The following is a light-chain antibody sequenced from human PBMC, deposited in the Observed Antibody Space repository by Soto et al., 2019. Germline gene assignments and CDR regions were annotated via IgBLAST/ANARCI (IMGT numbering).Light chain of an antibody. J-gene: IGKJ3*01. V-gene: IGKV3-20*01. CDR2: AS. CDR1: QSVSDMY. Sequence: EIVLTQSPGTLSLSPGERATLSCRASQSVSDMYLAWYQQKPGQAPRLLIYASNRATGIPDRFSGSGSGTDSTLTISRLEPEDFAVYCCQHYGTSALFGPGTKVEIK. CDR3: QHYGTSAL.